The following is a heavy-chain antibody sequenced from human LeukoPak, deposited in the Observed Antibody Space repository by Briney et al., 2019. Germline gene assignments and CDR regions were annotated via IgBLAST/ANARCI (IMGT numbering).Heavy chain of an antibody. CDR3: AREVEWELPDY. V-gene: IGHV3-48*03. CDR2: ITADGTNK. CDR1: GFTFSSYE. D-gene: IGHD1-26*01. J-gene: IGHJ4*02. Sequence: PGGSLGLSCAASGFTFSSYEMNWVRQAPGKGLEWVSYITADGTNKYDADSVKGRFTISRDNAKNSLYLQMNSLRVDDTAIYYCAREVEWELPDYWGQGTLVTVSS.